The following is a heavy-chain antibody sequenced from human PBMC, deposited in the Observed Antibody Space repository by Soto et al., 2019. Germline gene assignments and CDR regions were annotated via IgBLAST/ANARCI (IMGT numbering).Heavy chain of an antibody. Sequence: GGSLRLSCAASGFPFSIYWMSLVRQSPGKGLEWVANIKQDGSEKYYVDSVKGRFTISRDNAKNSLYLQMNSLRAEDTAVYYCARLYYDILTGYSDWGQGTLVTVYS. J-gene: IGHJ4*02. CDR1: GFPFSIYW. V-gene: IGHV3-7*03. D-gene: IGHD3-9*01. CDR3: ARLYYDILTGYSD. CDR2: IKQDGSEK.